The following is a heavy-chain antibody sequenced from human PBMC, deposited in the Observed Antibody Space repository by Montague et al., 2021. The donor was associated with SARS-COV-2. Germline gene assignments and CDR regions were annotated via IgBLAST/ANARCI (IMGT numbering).Heavy chain of an antibody. CDR3: ARAQNTCFIANCVNYFDV. J-gene: IGHJ4*02. D-gene: IGHD1-1*01. Sequence: SETRSLTCDVSGGSMSGYYWTWIRQSPGKGLEWIGYVHYTGSTKYNPSLKTRVSLSLDTPKNHFSLHLSSVTAADTAIYFCARAQNTCFIANCVNYFDVWGLGALVTVSS. CDR1: GGSMSGYY. V-gene: IGHV4-59*01. CDR2: VHYTGST.